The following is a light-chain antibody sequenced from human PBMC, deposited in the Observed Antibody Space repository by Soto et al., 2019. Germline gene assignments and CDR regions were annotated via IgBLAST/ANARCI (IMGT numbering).Light chain of an antibody. Sequence: EIVMTQSPSTLSASPGDRATLSCRASHGVSSNLAWYQQKPGQAPRLLIYGASTRPTGVPSSFSGSVSVTEFTLTISSLLYEDFAVYYCQQYNNWSPWTFGQGTKVDIK. CDR1: HGVSSN. V-gene: IGKV3-15*01. J-gene: IGKJ1*01. CDR3: QQYNNWSPWT. CDR2: GAS.